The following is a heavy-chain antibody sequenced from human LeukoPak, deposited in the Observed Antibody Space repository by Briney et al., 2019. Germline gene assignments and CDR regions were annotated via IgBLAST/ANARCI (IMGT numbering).Heavy chain of an antibody. D-gene: IGHD3-16*01. CDR2: IYYSGST. CDR3: ARHTYASYYYGMDV. Sequence: KTSETLSLTCTVSSGSMSSSSYHCGWIRQSPGKGLEWIGSIYYSGSTYYKPSLESRVTISVDTSKNQFSLKLSSVTAADTAVYYCARHTYASYYYGMDVWGQGTTVTVSS. J-gene: IGHJ6*02. CDR1: SGSMSSSSYH. V-gene: IGHV4-39*01.